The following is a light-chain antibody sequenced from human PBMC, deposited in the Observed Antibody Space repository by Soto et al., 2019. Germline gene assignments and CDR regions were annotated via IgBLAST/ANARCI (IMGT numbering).Light chain of an antibody. CDR1: SAYVGTSNF. V-gene: IGLV2-14*03. Sequence: QSALTQPASVSGSPGQSITISCTGISAYVGTSNFVSWYQHHPGKAPRLIIYDVTNRPSGVSNRFSGSKSGDTASLTISGLQAEDEADYYCTSYRRGPLYVFGTGTTLTVL. J-gene: IGLJ1*01. CDR2: DVT. CDR3: TSYRRGPLYV.